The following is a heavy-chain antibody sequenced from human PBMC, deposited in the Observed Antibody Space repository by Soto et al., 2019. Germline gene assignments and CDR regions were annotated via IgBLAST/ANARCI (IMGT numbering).Heavy chain of an antibody. D-gene: IGHD1-26*01. CDR2: IIPIFGTA. CDR3: ARAWELNGWFDP. Sequence: SVNGSVNASGCTFSSDAISWVRQAPGQGLECMGGIIPIFGTANYAQKFQGRVTITADESTSTDYMELSSLRSEDTAVYYFARAWELNGWFDPW. V-gene: IGHV1-69*13. J-gene: IGHJ5*02. CDR1: GCTFSSDA.